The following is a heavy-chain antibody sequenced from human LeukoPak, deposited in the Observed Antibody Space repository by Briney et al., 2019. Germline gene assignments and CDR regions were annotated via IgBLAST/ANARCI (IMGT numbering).Heavy chain of an antibody. CDR2: IDSNGGGA. CDR1: GFTFNIYW. V-gene: IGHV3-74*03. J-gene: IGHJ4*02. D-gene: IGHD6-13*01. CDR3: ARAKYSSRWSLDY. Sequence: GGSLRLSCATSGFTFNIYWMQWVRQVPGKGLVWVSRIDSNGGGATDADSVKGRFNTSRDNGNNTMYLQMNSLRAEDTAIYYCARAKYSSRWSLDYWGQGALVTVSS.